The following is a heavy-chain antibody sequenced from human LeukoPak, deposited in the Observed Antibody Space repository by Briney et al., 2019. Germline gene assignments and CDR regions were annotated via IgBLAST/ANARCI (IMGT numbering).Heavy chain of an antibody. V-gene: IGHV1-69*01. Sequence: SVKVSCKASGGTFIIYAISWARQAPGQGLEWMGGIIPIFGTANYAQKFQGRVTITADESTSTAYMELSSLRSEDTAVYYCARDGAGYGFGESYYYGMDVWGQGTTVTVSS. J-gene: IGHJ6*02. CDR2: IIPIFGTA. D-gene: IGHD5-12*01. CDR1: GGTFIIYA. CDR3: ARDGAGYGFGESYYYGMDV.